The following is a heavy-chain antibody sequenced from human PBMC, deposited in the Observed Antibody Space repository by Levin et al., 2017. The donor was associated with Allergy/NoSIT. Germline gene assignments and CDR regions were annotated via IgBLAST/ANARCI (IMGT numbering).Heavy chain of an antibody. Sequence: SQTLSLTCAVYGGSFSGYYWSWIRQPPGKGLEWIGEINHSGSTNYNPSLKSRVTISVDTSKNQFSLKLSSVTAADTAVYYCARSGKNLIYYYMDGWGKGTTVTVSS. D-gene: IGHD1-14*01. CDR3: ARSGKNLIYYYMDG. CDR1: GGSFSGYY. J-gene: IGHJ6*03. CDR2: INHSGST. V-gene: IGHV4-34*01.